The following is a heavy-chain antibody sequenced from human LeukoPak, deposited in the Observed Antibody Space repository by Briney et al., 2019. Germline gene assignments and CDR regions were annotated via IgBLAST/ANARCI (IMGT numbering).Heavy chain of an antibody. CDR1: GGSISSYY. D-gene: IGHD2-15*01. V-gene: IGHV4-59*01. CDR2: IYYSGST. J-gene: IGHJ5*02. CDR3: ARDRLRGGEGNGFDP. Sequence: PSETLSLTCTVSGGSISSYYWSWIRQPPGKGLEWIGYIYYSGSTNYNPSLKSRVTISVDTSKNQFSLKLSSVTAADTAVYYCARDRLRGGEGNGFDPWGQGTLVTVSS.